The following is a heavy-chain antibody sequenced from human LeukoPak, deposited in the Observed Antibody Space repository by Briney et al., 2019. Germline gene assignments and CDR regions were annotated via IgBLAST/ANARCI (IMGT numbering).Heavy chain of an antibody. CDR2: IWFDGSNE. CDR3: ARVYGSGTEENWFDP. Sequence: PGGSLRLSCAGSGFTFRSYGMHWVRQAPGKGLEWVAGIWFDGSNEYYADSVKGRFTISRDNSKNTLYLQMNSLRAEDTAVYYCARVYGSGTEENWFDPWGQGTLVTVSS. J-gene: IGHJ5*02. D-gene: IGHD3-10*01. CDR1: GFTFRSYG. V-gene: IGHV3-33*01.